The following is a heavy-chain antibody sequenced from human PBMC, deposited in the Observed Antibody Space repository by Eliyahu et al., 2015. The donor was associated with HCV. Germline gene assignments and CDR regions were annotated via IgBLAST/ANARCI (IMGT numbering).Heavy chain of an antibody. D-gene: IGHD5/OR15-5a*01. CDR1: GGTFRTLS. Sequence: EVKKPGSSVKVSYKASGGTFRTLSINWVRQAPGQGLEWMGRILPVFGSSNYAQKFQGRVSITADESTATAYLELNSLTSDDTAIFYCATVRASVTHRAEYFQHWGQGTLVTVS. J-gene: IGHJ1*01. CDR2: ILPVFGSS. CDR3: ATVRASVTHRAEYFQH. V-gene: IGHV1-69*01.